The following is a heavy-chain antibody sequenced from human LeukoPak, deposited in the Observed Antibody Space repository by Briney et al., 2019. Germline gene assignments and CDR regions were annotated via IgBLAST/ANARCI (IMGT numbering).Heavy chain of an antibody. Sequence: SETLSLTCAVYGGSFSGYYWSWIRQPPGKGLEWIGEINHSGSTNYNPSLKSRVTISVDTSKNQFSLKLSSVTAADTAVYYCARHAYSYGYTGEKYYYYYMDVWGKGTTVTVSS. V-gene: IGHV4-34*01. D-gene: IGHD5-18*01. CDR1: GGSFSGYY. CDR2: INHSGST. CDR3: ARHAYSYGYTGEKYYYYYMDV. J-gene: IGHJ6*03.